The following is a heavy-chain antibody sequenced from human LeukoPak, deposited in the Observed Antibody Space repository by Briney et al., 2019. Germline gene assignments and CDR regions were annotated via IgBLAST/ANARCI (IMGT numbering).Heavy chain of an antibody. D-gene: IGHD6-13*01. Sequence: PGGSLRPSCAASGFTFSRNWMHWVRHAPGKGLVWVSRINTDGSTTSYADSVKGRFTISRDNAKNTLYLQMNSLRAEDTAVYYCVRDHDSNTWPYFDYWGQGTLVTVSS. CDR2: INTDGSTT. CDR3: VRDHDSNTWPYFDY. V-gene: IGHV3-74*01. CDR1: GFTFSRNW. J-gene: IGHJ4*02.